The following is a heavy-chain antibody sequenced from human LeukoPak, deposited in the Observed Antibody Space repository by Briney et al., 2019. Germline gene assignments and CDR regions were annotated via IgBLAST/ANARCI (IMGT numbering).Heavy chain of an antibody. J-gene: IGHJ4*02. D-gene: IGHD5-18*01. Sequence: PTGGSLRLSCAASGLTFDDYAMHWVRQAPGKGLEWVSGISWNSGSIGYADSVKGRFTISRDNAKNSLYLQMNSLRAEDTALYYCAKDIRYSYGSNFDYWGQGTLVTVSS. CDR1: GLTFDDYA. CDR2: ISWNSGSI. CDR3: AKDIRYSYGSNFDY. V-gene: IGHV3-9*01.